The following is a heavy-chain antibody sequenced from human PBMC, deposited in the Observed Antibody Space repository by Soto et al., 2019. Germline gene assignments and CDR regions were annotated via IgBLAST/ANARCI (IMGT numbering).Heavy chain of an antibody. Sequence: EVQLLKSGGGLVQPGGSLRLSCAVSGFTFSNYAISWVRQAPGKGLEWVSIISGGGDTSYYADSVKGRFTISRDNSRNTLYLQMNSLRAGDSATYYCAKEGTSGLYYFDYWGPGTLVTVSS. CDR1: GFTFSNYA. CDR2: ISGGGDTS. J-gene: IGHJ4*02. V-gene: IGHV3-23*01. CDR3: AKEGTSGLYYFDY. D-gene: IGHD6-19*01.